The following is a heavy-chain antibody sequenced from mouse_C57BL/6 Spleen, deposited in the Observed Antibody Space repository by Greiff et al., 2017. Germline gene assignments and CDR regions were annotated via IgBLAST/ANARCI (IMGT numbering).Heavy chain of an antibody. CDR3: ARYYYGSSTRAWFAY. CDR2: IYPGDGDT. D-gene: IGHD1-1*01. CDR1: GYAFSSSW. V-gene: IGHV1-82*01. Sequence: VHLVESGPELVKPGASVKISCKASGYAFSSSWMNWVKQRPGKGLEWIGRIYPGDGDTNYNGKFKGKATLTADKSSSTAYMQLSSLTSEDSAVYFCARYYYGSSTRAWFAYWGQGTLVTVSA. J-gene: IGHJ3*01.